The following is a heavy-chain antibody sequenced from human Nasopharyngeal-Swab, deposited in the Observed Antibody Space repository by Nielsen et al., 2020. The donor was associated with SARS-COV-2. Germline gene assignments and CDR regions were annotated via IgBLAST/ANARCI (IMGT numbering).Heavy chain of an antibody. V-gene: IGHV2-70*11. CDR1: GGSIGGYY. Sequence: TLSLTCTVSGGSIGGYYWSWIRQPPGKALEWLARIDWDDDKYYSTSLKTRLTISKDTSKNQVVLTMTNMDPVDTATYYCARSAISIAVAFDYWGQGTLVTVSS. CDR2: IDWDDDK. CDR3: ARSAISIAVAFDY. J-gene: IGHJ4*02. D-gene: IGHD6-19*01.